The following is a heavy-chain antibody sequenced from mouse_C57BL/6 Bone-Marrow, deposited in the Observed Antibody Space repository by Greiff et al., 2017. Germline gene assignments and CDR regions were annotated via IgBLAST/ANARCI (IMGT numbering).Heavy chain of an antibody. CDR3: ASPNLLLFAY. CDR2: ISSGGSYT. J-gene: IGHJ3*01. V-gene: IGHV5-6*01. CDR1: GFTFSSYG. Sequence: EVQVVESGGDLVKPGGSLKLSCAASGFTFSSYGMSWVRQTPDKRLEWVATISSGGSYTYYPDSVKGRFTISRDNAKNTLYLQMSSLKSEDTAMYYCASPNLLLFAYWGQGTLVTVSA. D-gene: IGHD1-1*01.